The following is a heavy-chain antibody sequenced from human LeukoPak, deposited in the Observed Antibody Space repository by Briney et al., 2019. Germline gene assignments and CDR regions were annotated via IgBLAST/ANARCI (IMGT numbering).Heavy chain of an antibody. CDR2: ISYDGSNK. Sequence: PGRSLRLSCAASGFTFSSYGMHWVRQAPGKGLEWVAVISYDGSNKYYADSVKGRFTISRDNSKNTLYLQTNSLRAEDTAVYYCAKDRDTAMDYWGQGTLVTVSS. J-gene: IGHJ4*02. D-gene: IGHD5-18*01. CDR3: AKDRDTAMDY. CDR1: GFTFSSYG. V-gene: IGHV3-30*18.